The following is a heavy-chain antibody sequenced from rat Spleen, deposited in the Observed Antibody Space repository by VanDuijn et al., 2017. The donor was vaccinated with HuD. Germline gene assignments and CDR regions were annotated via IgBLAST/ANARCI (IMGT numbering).Heavy chain of an antibody. CDR2: ITTTGGTT. V-gene: IGHV5-31*01. Sequence: EVQLVESGGGLVQPGRSLKLSCVASGFTFNNYWMTWIRQAPGKGLECIASITTTGGTTYYPDSVKGRFTISRDNAENTVYLQMNTLRSEDTATYYCAKDGGYRFDYWGQGVMVTVSS. CDR1: GFTFNNYW. CDR3: AKDGGYRFDY. D-gene: IGHD4-4*01. J-gene: IGHJ2*01.